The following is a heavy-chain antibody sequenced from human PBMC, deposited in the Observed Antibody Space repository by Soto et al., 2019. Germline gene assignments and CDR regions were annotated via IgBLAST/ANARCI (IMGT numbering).Heavy chain of an antibody. CDR2: INHSGST. D-gene: IGHD5-18*01. CDR3: EAMARDYYYYYGMDV. CDR1: GGSFSGYY. Sequence: QVQLQQWGAGLLKPSETLSLTCAVYGGSFSGYYWSWIRQPPGKGLEWIGEINHSGSTNYNPLHNSRVTISVDTSKNQFSLKLSSVTAADTAVYYCEAMARDYYYYYGMDVWGQGTTVTVSS. V-gene: IGHV4-34*01. J-gene: IGHJ6*02.